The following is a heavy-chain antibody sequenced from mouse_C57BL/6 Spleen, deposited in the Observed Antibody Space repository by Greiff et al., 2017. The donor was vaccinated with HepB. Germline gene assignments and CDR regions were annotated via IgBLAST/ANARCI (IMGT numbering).Heavy chain of an antibody. V-gene: IGHV1-52*01. CDR3: AREGPGLYYFDY. D-gene: IGHD3-3*01. J-gene: IGHJ2*01. Sequence: QVQLQQPGAELVRPGSSVKLSCKASGYTFTSYWMHWVKQRPIQGLEWIGNIDPSDSETHYNQKFKDKATLTVDKSSSTAYMQLSSLTSEDSAVYYCAREGPGLYYFDYWGQGTTLTVSS. CDR2: IDPSDSET. CDR1: GYTFTSYW.